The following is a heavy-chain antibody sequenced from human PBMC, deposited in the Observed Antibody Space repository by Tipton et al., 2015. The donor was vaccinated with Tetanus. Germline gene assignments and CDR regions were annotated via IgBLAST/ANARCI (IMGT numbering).Heavy chain of an antibody. CDR2: SWYDGTDK. V-gene: IGHV3-33*01. J-gene: IGHJ4*02. Sequence: SLRLSCAASGFIFSSYGIHWVRQAPGKGLEWLAVSWYDGTDKYYADSVNGRFTISRDNSKNTLYLQMNSLRAEDTALYYCAREADCSGGSCFSGDFDTWGQGTQVTVSS. CDR3: AREADCSGGSCFSGDFDT. CDR1: GFIFSSYG. D-gene: IGHD2-15*01.